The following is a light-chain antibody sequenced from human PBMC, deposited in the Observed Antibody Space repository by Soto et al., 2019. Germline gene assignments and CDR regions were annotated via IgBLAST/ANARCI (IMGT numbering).Light chain of an antibody. J-gene: IGKJ5*01. V-gene: IGKV1-9*01. CDR1: QGIDSS. CDR3: QQLHDYPIT. Sequence: ILLTQSPSSLSASLGDRVTIPCGASQGIDSSFAWYQQKKGKAPKLLIYAASSLQSGVPSRFSGSGYGTDFTLTISSLQPEDFATYYCQQLHDYPITFGQGTRLEIK. CDR2: AAS.